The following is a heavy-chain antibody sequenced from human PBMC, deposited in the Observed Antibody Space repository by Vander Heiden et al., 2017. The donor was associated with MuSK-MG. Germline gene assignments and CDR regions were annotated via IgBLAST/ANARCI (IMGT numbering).Heavy chain of an antibody. Sequence: EVHLVESGGCLVQPGGSLRLSCAASGFIFRNYWMRWVRQVPGKGLEWVANIKQDGSEQYYEDSTKDRFTISRDNAKNSVFLQMKGLRVEDTAVYYCARGRFCCGGSCYPFDYWGQGALITVSS. CDR1: GFIFRNYW. D-gene: IGHD2-15*01. J-gene: IGHJ4*02. CDR3: ARGRFCCGGSCYPFDY. V-gene: IGHV3-7*01. CDR2: IKQDGSEQ.